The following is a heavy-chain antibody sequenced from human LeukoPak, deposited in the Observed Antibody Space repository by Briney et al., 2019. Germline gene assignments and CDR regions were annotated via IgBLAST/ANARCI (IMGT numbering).Heavy chain of an antibody. D-gene: IGHD6-6*01. Sequence: GGSLRLSCAASGFTFSNAWMSWVRQAPGKGLEWVSYISSSGSTIYYADSVKGRFTISRDNAKNSLYLQMNSLRAEDTAVYYCARERVIAARPLGVDYWGQGTLVTVSS. V-gene: IGHV3-11*04. CDR2: ISSSGSTI. J-gene: IGHJ4*02. CDR3: ARERVIAARPLGVDY. CDR1: GFTFSNAW.